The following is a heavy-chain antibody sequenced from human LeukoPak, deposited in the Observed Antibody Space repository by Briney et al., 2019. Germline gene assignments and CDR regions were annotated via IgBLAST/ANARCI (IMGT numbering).Heavy chain of an antibody. V-gene: IGHV4-34*01. D-gene: IGHD2-15*01. CDR1: GGSSSGYY. J-gene: IGHJ6*02. Sequence: SETLSLTCAVYGGSSSGYYWSWIRQPPGKGLEWIGEINHSGSTNYNPSLKSRVTISVDTSKNQFSLKLSSVTAADTAVYYCARYSYYYYGMDVWGQGTTVTVSS. CDR3: ARYSYYYYGMDV. CDR2: INHSGST.